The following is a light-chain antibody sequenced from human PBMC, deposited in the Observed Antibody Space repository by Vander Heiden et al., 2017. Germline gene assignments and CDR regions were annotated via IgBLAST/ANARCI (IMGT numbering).Light chain of an antibody. Sequence: VLTQSPCTLSLSPGESATLSCRASQTIGSSSLAWYQQKPGEAPRLLIYGASRRATGIPDRFSVSGSGTDFTLSIRSLEPEDFAVYYCQHYGSSRRTFGQGTKLQIK. CDR3: QHYGSSRRT. J-gene: IGKJ2*01. CDR2: GAS. CDR1: QTIGSSS. V-gene: IGKV3-20*01.